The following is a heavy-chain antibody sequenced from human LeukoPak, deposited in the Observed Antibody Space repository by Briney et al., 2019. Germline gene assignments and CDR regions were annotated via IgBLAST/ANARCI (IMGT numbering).Heavy chain of an antibody. V-gene: IGHV1-18*04. CDR2: ISAYNGNT. CDR1: GYTFTSYY. CDR3: ASLGESDY. J-gene: IGHJ4*02. Sequence: AASVKVSCKASGYTFTSYYMHWVRQAPGQGLEWMGWISAYNGNTNYAQKLQGRVTMTTDTSTSTAYMELRSLRSDDTAVYYCASLGESDYWGQGTLVTVSS.